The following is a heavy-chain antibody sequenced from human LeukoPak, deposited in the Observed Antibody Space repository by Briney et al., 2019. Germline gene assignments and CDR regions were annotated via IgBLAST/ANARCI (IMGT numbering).Heavy chain of an antibody. CDR2: INHSGST. CDR3: ARDVHTAFDY. J-gene: IGHJ4*02. D-gene: IGHD1-1*01. CDR1: GGSFSGYY. Sequence: SETLSLTCAVYGGSFSGYYWSWIRQPPGKGLEWIGEINHSGSTNYNPSLKSRVTISIDTSKNQFSLKLRSVTAADTAVYYCARDVHTAFDYWGQGTLVTVSS. V-gene: IGHV4-34*01.